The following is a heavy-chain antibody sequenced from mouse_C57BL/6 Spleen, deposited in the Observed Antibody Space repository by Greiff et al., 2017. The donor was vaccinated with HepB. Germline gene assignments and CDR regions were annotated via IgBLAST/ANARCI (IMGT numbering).Heavy chain of an antibody. Sequence: QVQLQQSGAELVRPGASVTLSCKASGYTFTDYEMHWVKQTPVHGLEWIGAIDPETGGTAYNQKFKGKAILTADKSSSTAYMELRSLTSEDSAVYYCTRGDYYGSSCYWGQGTLVTVSA. CDR2: IDPETGGT. CDR3: TRGDYYGSSCY. D-gene: IGHD1-1*01. J-gene: IGHJ3*01. CDR1: GYTFTDYE. V-gene: IGHV1-15*01.